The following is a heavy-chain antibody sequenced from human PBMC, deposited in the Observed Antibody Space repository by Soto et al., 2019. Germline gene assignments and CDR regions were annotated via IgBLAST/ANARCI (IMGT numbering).Heavy chain of an antibody. CDR1: GGSISSYY. V-gene: IGHV4-59*01. J-gene: IGHJ4*02. D-gene: IGHD3-10*01. CDR2: IFYSGST. CDR3: ARAGDPGEWGYFFEY. Sequence: QVQLQESGPGLVKPSETLSLTCTVSGGSISSYYWSWIRQPPGKGLEWIGYIFYSGSTNYSPSLKSRVTISVDTSKNQFSLQLTSVTAADTAVYYCARAGDPGEWGYFFEYWGQGTLVTVSS.